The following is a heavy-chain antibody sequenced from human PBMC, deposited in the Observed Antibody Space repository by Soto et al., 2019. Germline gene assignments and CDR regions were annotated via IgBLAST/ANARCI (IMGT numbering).Heavy chain of an antibody. V-gene: IGHV4-61*01. D-gene: IGHD6-6*01. CDR3: AREEYSSSIDY. Sequence: SSETLSLTCTVTGDSISSRSYYWSWIRQPPGKGLEWIGYIYYSGSTNYNPSLKSRVTISVDTSKNQFSLKLSSVTAADTAVYYCAREEYSSSIDYWGQGTLVTVSS. CDR2: IYYSGST. CDR1: GDSISSRSYY. J-gene: IGHJ4*02.